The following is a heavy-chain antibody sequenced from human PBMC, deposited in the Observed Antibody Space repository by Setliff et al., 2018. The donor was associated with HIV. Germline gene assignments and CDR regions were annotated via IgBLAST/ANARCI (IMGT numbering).Heavy chain of an antibody. CDR3: ARHDITLVRGLV. V-gene: IGHV4-59*08. J-gene: IGHJ6*02. CDR2: VYNSGNT. Sequence: NPSETLSLTCTVSGGSISSQYWSWIRQTPGKGLESIGYVYNSGNTYYNPSLKSRVTISVDTSKNLFSLKVNSVTAADTAVYYCARHDITLVRGLVWGQGTTVTVSS. CDR1: GGSISSQY. D-gene: IGHD3-10*01.